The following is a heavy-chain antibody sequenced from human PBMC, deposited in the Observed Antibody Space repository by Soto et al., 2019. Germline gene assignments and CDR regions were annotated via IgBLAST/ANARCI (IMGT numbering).Heavy chain of an antibody. J-gene: IGHJ5*02. D-gene: IGHD3-16*01. CDR3: ARLYTTSRVGAWFDP. CDR1: GFIFSTYT. CDR2: ISASSDAI. Sequence: EGQLVESGGGLVLPGGSLRLSCAASGFIFSTYTLNWVRQAPGKGLEWVSYISASSDAIHYADSVKGRFTVSRDNAKNSLFLQMNSLRDEDTAVYYCARLYTTSRVGAWFDPWGQGTLVTVSS. V-gene: IGHV3-48*02.